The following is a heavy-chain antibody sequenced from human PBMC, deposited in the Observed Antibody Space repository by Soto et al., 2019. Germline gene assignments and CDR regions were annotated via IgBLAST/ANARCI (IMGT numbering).Heavy chain of an antibody. CDR2: IYHSGDT. J-gene: IGHJ4*02. V-gene: IGHV4-38-2*01. CDR1: GYSLTSGYY. Sequence: TLSLTCAVSGYSLTSGYYCGWIRQPPGKGLEWIGSIYHSGDTYYNPSLKSRVTISVDTSKNHFSLKLTSVTAADTAVYYCARARIVVAGTIVDYWGQGTLVTVSS. D-gene: IGHD6-19*01. CDR3: ARARIVVAGTIVDY.